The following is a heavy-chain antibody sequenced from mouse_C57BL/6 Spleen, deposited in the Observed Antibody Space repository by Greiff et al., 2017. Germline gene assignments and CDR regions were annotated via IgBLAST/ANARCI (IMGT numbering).Heavy chain of an antibody. CDR3: ARGYYGSSSYFDY. CDR2: INPNNGGT. CDR1: GYTFTDYY. V-gene: IGHV1-26*01. J-gene: IGHJ2*01. Sequence: EVQLQQSGPELVKPGASVKISCKASGYTFTDYYMNWVKQSHGKSLEWIGDINPNNGGTSYNQKFKGKATLTVDKSSSTAYMELRSLTSEDSAVYYCARGYYGSSSYFDYWGQGTTLTVSS. D-gene: IGHD1-1*01.